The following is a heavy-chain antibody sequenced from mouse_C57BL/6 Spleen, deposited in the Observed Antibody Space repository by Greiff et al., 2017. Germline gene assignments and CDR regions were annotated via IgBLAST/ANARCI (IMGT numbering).Heavy chain of an antibody. CDR2: IDPSDSYT. CDR1: GYTFTSYW. J-gene: IGHJ2*01. V-gene: IGHV1-69*01. D-gene: IGHD3-3*01. CDR3: ARWGDGDY. Sequence: VQLQQPGAELVMPGASVKLSCKASGYTFTSYWMPWVKQRPGQGLEWIGEIDPSDSYTNYNQKLKGKSTLTVDKSSSTAYMQLSSLTSEDSAVYYCARWGDGDYWGQGTTLTVSS.